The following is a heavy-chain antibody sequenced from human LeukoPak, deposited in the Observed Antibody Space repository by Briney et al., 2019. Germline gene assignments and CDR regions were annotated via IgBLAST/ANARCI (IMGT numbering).Heavy chain of an antibody. J-gene: IGHJ4*02. CDR2: ISSSGSTI. CDR1: GFTFSSYE. D-gene: IGHD3-10*01. V-gene: IGHV3-48*03. Sequence: GGSLRLSCAASGFTFSSYEMNWVRQAPGKGLEWVSYISSSGSTIYYADSVKGRFTISRDNAKNSLYLQMNSLRAEDTAVYYCASGSGSYYWLDYWGQGTLVTVSS. CDR3: ASGSGSYYWLDY.